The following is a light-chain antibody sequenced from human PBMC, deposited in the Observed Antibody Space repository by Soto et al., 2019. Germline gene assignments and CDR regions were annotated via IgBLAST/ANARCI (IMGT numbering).Light chain of an antibody. V-gene: IGLV1-44*01. Sequence: QSVLTQPPSASGTPGQRVTMSCSGSSSNIGSNPVNWYQQFPGTAPKLLIYNNNQRPSGVPDQFSGSKSGTSASLAISGLQSEDEADYYCATWDDSLSGVVFGGGTKLTVL. CDR3: ATWDDSLSGVV. J-gene: IGLJ2*01. CDR2: NNN. CDR1: SSNIGSNP.